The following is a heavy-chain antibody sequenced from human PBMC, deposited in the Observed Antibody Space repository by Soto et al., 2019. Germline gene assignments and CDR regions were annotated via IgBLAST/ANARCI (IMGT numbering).Heavy chain of an antibody. D-gene: IGHD2-21*02. CDR3: ARDLWGYCGTDCYPLDV. CDR2: MYNTGST. V-gene: IGHV4-59*01. CDR1: GGSISGYY. Sequence: SGTLSLTCTIYGGSISGYYWSWMRHPPGKGLEWIGYMYNTGSTVYNPSFKSRVTISVDTSKNQFSLKLNSVTAADTAVYYCARDLWGYCGTDCYPLDVWGQGTTVS. J-gene: IGHJ6*02.